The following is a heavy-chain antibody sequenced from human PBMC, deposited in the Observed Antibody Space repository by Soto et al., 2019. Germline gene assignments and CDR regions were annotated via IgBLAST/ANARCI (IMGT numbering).Heavy chain of an antibody. CDR3: AKVPPILGVTRSHYAY. CDR1: GFTFSSYA. J-gene: IGHJ4*02. D-gene: IGHD3-22*01. CDR2: ISGSGGST. V-gene: IGHV3-23*01. Sequence: GGSLRLSCAASGFTFSSYAMSWVRQAPGKGLEWVSAISGSGGSTYYADSVKGRFTISRDNSKNTLYLQMNSLRAEDTAVYYCAKVPPILGVTRSHYAYRARGTLVPVSS.